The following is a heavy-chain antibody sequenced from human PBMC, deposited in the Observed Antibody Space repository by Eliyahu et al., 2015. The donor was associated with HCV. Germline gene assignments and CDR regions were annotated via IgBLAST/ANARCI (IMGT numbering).Heavy chain of an antibody. V-gene: IGHV1-24*01. CDR3: ATVIWSGYSFDY. CDR2: FDPEDGET. D-gene: IGHD3-3*01. Sequence: LEWMGGFDPEDGETIYAQKFQGRVTMTEDTSTDTAYMELSSLRSEDTAVYYCATVIWSGYSFDYWGQGTLVTVSS. J-gene: IGHJ4*02.